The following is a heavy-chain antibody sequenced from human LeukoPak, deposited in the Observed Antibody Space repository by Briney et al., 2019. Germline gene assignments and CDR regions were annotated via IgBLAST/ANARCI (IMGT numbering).Heavy chain of an antibody. D-gene: IGHD3-22*01. J-gene: IGHJ4*02. Sequence: SATLSLTCTVSGGSISSYYWSWIRQPPGKGLESIGYIYYTGITTYNPSLKSRVTISIDTSKNQSSLRLTSVTAADTAVYYCARHKYDSSGSYYGGYYFDYWGQGTLVAVSS. CDR1: GGSISSYY. CDR2: IYYTGIT. CDR3: ARHKYDSSGSYYGGYYFDY. V-gene: IGHV4-59*08.